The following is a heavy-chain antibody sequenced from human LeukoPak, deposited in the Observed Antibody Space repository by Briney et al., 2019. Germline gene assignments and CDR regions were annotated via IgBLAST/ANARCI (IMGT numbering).Heavy chain of an antibody. Sequence: GSSVKVSCKASVGSFISYAIRWVRQAPGQGLEWRGGIIPIFGTANYAQKFQSRVTITTDESTSTAYMELSSLRSEDTAVYYCARANLGYNRRHAFDYWGQGTLVTVSS. CDR2: IIPIFGTA. J-gene: IGHJ4*02. CDR3: ARANLGYNRRHAFDY. D-gene: IGHD5-24*01. CDR1: VGSFISYA. V-gene: IGHV1-69*05.